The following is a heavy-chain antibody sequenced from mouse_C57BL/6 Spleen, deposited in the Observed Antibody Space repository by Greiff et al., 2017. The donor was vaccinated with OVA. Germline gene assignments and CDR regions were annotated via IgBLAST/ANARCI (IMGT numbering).Heavy chain of an antibody. CDR3: ARRAITTVPSMDY. Sequence: VQLQESGPELVKPGASVKISCKASGYAFSSSWMNWVKQRPGKGLEWIGRIYPGDGDTNYNGKFKGKATLTADKSSSTAYMQLSSLTSEDSAVYFCARRAITTVPSMDYWGQGTSVTVSS. CDR1: GYAFSSSW. CDR2: IYPGDGDT. J-gene: IGHJ4*01. V-gene: IGHV1-82*01. D-gene: IGHD1-1*01.